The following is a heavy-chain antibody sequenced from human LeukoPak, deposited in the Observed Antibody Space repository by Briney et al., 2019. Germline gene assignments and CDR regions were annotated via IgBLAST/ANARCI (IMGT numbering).Heavy chain of an antibody. CDR2: ISSSGSTI. D-gene: IGHD3-10*01. CDR3: ARLVRDYFDY. J-gene: IGHJ4*02. V-gene: IGHV3-48*03. Sequence: GGSLRLSCAASGFTFSSYEMNWVRQAPGKGLEWVSYISSSGSTIYYADSVKGRFAISRDNAKNSLYLQMNSLRAEDTAVYYCARLVRDYFDYWGQGTLVTVSS. CDR1: GFTFSSYE.